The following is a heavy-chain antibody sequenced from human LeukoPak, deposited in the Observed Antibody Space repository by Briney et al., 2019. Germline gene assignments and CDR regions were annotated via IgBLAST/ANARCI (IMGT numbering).Heavy chain of an antibody. D-gene: IGHD2-15*01. J-gene: IGHJ4*02. CDR2: ISGSGGST. CDR3: AKAPTKAIYCSGGSCYSYYFDY. CDR1: GFTFSSYA. V-gene: IGHV3-23*01. Sequence: GGSLRLSCAASGFTFSSYAMSWVRQAPGKGLEWVSAISGSGGSTYYADSVKGRFTISRDNSKNTLYLQMNSLRAEDTAVYYCAKAPTKAIYCSGGSCYSYYFDYWGQGTLVTVSP.